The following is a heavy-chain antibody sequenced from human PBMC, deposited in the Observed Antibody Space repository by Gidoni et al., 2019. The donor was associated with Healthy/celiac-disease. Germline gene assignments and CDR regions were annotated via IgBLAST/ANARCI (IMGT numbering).Heavy chain of an antibody. J-gene: IGHJ4*02. CDR2: ISGSGGST. CDR3: AKDTPPNRYCSSTSCYVFDY. V-gene: IGHV3-23*01. CDR1: GFTFSSYA. D-gene: IGHD2-2*01. Sequence: EVQLFESGGGLVQPGGSLRLSCAASGFTFSSYAMSWVRQAPGKGLEWVSAISGSGGSTYYAESVKGRFTISRDNSKNTLYLQMNSLRAEDTAVYYCAKDTPPNRYCSSTSCYVFDYWGQGTLVTVSS.